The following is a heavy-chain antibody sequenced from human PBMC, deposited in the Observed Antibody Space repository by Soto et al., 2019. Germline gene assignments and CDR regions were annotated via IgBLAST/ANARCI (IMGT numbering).Heavy chain of an antibody. Sequence: ASVKVSCKAIGYSFTSHYMHWVRQAPGQGLEWMGTIYPGGVNIGYAQKFKGRVTMTKDTSTSTVYMELNSLRSEDTAVYYCAKAGGAFYDSRGFYSYYFDYWGRGTLVTVSS. J-gene: IGHJ4*02. CDR2: IYPGGVNI. CDR1: GYSFTSHY. V-gene: IGHV1-46*01. CDR3: AKAGGAFYDSRGFYSYYFDY. D-gene: IGHD3-22*01.